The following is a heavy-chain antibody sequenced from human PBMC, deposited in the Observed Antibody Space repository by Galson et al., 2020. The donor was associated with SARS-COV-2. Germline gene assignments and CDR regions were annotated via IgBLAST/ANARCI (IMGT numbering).Heavy chain of an antibody. D-gene: IGHD2-21*01. J-gene: IGHJ4*02. CDR2: ITPSGSI. CDR3: ARGTRDVTMWLMIATAASYYFDF. CDR1: GGSFSGYY. Sequence: SQASETLSLTCAVYGGSFSGYYWGWVRQSPGKGLEWIGEITPSGSISSNPSLTSRVTISKDMSNNQFSLRLKSVTAADTAMYFCARGTRDVTMWLMIATAASYYFDFWAQGSLVTVSS. V-gene: IGHV4-34*01.